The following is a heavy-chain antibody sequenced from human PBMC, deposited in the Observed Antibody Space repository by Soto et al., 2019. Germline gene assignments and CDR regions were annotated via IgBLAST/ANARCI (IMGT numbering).Heavy chain of an antibody. V-gene: IGHV1-69*01. CDR2: IIPIFGTA. CDR3: ARRGYSGYDPYGMDV. CDR1: GGTFSSYA. Sequence: KVSCKASGGTFSSYAISWVRQAPGQGLEWMGGIIPIFGTANYAQKFQGRVTITADESTSTAYMELSSLRSEDTAVYYCARRGYSGYDPYGMDVWGQGTTVTVSS. J-gene: IGHJ6*02. D-gene: IGHD5-12*01.